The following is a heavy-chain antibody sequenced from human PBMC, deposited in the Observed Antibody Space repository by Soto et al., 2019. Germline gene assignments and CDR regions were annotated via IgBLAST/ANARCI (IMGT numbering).Heavy chain of an antibody. Sequence: PGGSLRLSCAASGFTFDDYAMHWVRQAPGKGLEWVSGISWNSGSIDYADSVKGRFTISRDNAKNSLYLQMNSLRAEDTALYYCAKDITGHYYYYYMDVWGKGTTVTVSS. V-gene: IGHV3-9*01. CDR3: AKDITGHYYYYYMDV. J-gene: IGHJ6*03. CDR1: GFTFDDYA. CDR2: ISWNSGSI.